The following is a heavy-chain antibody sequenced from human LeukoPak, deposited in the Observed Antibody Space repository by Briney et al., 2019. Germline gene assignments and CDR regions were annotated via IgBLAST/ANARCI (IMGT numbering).Heavy chain of an antibody. CDR2: INPNSGGT. CDR1: GYTFTDYY. CDR3: ARKESNDAFDI. Sequence: ASVRVSCKASGYTFTDYYLHWVRQAPGQGREWMGWINPNSGGTNYAQKFQDRVTMTRDTSITTIYMDLRRLISDDTAIYYCARKESNDAFDIWGQGTLVTVSS. V-gene: IGHV1-2*02. J-gene: IGHJ3*02.